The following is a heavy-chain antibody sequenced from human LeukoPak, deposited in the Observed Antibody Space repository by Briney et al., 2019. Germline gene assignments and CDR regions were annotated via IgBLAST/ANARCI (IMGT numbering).Heavy chain of an antibody. Sequence: GASVKVSCKASGYTFTSYDINWVRQATGQGLEWMGWMNPNSGNTGYAQKFQGRVTMTRNTSISTAYMELSSLRSEDTAVYYCARSRAAKHYMDVWGKGTTVTVSS. J-gene: IGHJ6*03. D-gene: IGHD6-25*01. CDR2: MNPNSGNT. CDR3: ARSRAAKHYMDV. CDR1: GYTFTSYD. V-gene: IGHV1-8*01.